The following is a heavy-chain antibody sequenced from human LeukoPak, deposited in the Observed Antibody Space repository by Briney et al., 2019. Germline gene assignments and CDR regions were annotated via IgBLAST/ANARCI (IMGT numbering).Heavy chain of an antibody. CDR3: ARGGGYSSSWYGGYFDY. V-gene: IGHV4-34*01. CDR1: GGSFSGYY. J-gene: IGHJ4*02. D-gene: IGHD6-13*01. CDR2: INHSGST. Sequence: SETLSLTCAVYGGSFSGYYWSWIRQPPGKGLEWIGEINHSGSTNYNPSLKSRVTISVDTSKNQSSLKLSSVTAADTAVYYCARGGGYSSSWYGGYFDYWGQGTLVTVSS.